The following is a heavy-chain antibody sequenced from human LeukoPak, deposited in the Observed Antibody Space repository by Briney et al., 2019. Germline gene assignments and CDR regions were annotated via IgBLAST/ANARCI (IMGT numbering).Heavy chain of an antibody. CDR3: ARVKNYYDSRGYLYYFDY. V-gene: IGHV1-2*02. D-gene: IGHD3-22*01. Sequence: ASVKVSCKASGYTFTGYYIHWVRQAPGQGLEWMGWIDPNTGGTNYAQKFQGRVTMTRDTSISTAYMELSRLRSDDTAVYYCARVKNYYDSRGYLYYFDYWGQGTLVTVSS. J-gene: IGHJ4*02. CDR2: IDPNTGGT. CDR1: GYTFTGYY.